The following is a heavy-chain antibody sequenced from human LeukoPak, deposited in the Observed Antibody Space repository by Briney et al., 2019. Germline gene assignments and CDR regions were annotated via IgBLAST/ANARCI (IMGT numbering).Heavy chain of an antibody. CDR2: ISCSSTYI. Sequence: GGSLRLSCAASGFIFSSYSMSWVRQAPGKELEWVSSISCSSTYIHYADSVKGRFTISRDNAQNSLYLQMTSLRVEDTAVYYCLGAFDFWGQGTMVTVSS. CDR3: LGAFDF. CDR1: GFIFSSYS. V-gene: IGHV3-21*01. J-gene: IGHJ3*01.